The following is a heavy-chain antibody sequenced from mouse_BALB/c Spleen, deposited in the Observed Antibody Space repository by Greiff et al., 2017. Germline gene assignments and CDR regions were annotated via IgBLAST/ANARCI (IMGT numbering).Heavy chain of an antibody. CDR1: GYTFSSYW. CDR2: ILPGSGST. Sequence: VQLQQSGAELMKPGASVKISCKATGYTFSSYWIEWVKQRPGHGLEWIGEILPGSGSTNYNEKFKGKATFTADTSSNTAYMQLSSLTSEDSAVYSCAGGGRGGGDWYFDVWGAGTTVTVSS. J-gene: IGHJ1*01. CDR3: AGGGRGGGDWYFDV. V-gene: IGHV1-9*01.